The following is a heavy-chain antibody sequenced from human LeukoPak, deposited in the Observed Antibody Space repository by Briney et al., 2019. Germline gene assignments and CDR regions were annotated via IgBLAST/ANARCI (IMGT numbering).Heavy chain of an antibody. CDR1: GFTFSSYG. V-gene: IGHV3-30*18. Sequence: GGSLRLSCAASGFTFSSYGMHWVRQAPGKGLEWVAVISYDGSNKYYADSVKGRFTISRDNSKNTLYLQMNSLRAEDTAVYYCAKDEYCSGGSCYGSEYWGQGTLVTVSS. D-gene: IGHD2-15*01. CDR2: ISYDGSNK. CDR3: AKDEYCSGGSCYGSEY. J-gene: IGHJ4*02.